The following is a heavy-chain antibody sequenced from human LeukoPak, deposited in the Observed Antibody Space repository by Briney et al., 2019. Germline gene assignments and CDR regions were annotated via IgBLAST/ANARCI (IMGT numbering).Heavy chain of an antibody. CDR3: ARDRRVQLWSPAGFDY. CDR1: GFTFSSYG. J-gene: IGHJ4*02. D-gene: IGHD5-18*01. CDR2: ISYDGSNK. Sequence: GGSLRLSCAASGFTFSSYGMHWVRKAPGKGLEWVAVISYDGSNKYYADSVKGRFTISRDNSKNTLYLQMNSLRAEDTAVYYCARDRRVQLWSPAGFDYWGQGTLVTVSS. V-gene: IGHV3-30*03.